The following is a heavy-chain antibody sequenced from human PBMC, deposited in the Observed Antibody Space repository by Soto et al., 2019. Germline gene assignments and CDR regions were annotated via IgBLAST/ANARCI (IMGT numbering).Heavy chain of an antibody. CDR3: TTDPYYYDSSGYYPIDY. V-gene: IGHV3-15*07. CDR1: GFTFSNAW. D-gene: IGHD3-22*01. J-gene: IGHJ4*02. Sequence: GGSLRLSCAASGFTFSNAWMNWVRQAPGKGLEWVGRIKSKTDGGTTDYAAPVKGRFTISKDDSKNTLYLQMNSLKTEDTAGYYCTTDPYYYDSSGYYPIDYWGQGTLVTVSS. CDR2: IKSKTDGGTT.